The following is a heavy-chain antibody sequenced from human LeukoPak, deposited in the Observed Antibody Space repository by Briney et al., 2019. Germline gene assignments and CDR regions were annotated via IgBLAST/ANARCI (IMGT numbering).Heavy chain of an antibody. D-gene: IGHD2-2*01. CDR2: IIPIFGTA. V-gene: IGHV1-69*01. CDR3: ARVVVPAALDAFDI. Sequence: GASVKVSCKASGGTFSSYAISWVRQAPGQGLEWMGGIIPIFGTANYAQKFQGRVTITADESTSTAYMELSSLRSEDTAVYYCARVVVPAALDAFDICGQGKMVTVS. J-gene: IGHJ3*02. CDR1: GGTFSSYA.